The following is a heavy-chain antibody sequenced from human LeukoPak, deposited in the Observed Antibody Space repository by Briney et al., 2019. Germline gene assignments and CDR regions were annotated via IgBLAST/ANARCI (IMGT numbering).Heavy chain of an antibody. CDR1: GGSFSGYY. D-gene: IGHD3-10*01. V-gene: IGHV4-34*01. CDR3: ARMSDLGTGELLDWFDP. J-gene: IGHJ5*02. Sequence: SETLPLTCAVYGGSFSGYYWSWIRQPPGKGLEWIGEINHSGSTNYNPSLKSRVTISVDTSKNQFSLKLSSVTAADTAVYYCARMSDLGTGELLDWFDPWGQGTLVTVSS. CDR2: INHSGST.